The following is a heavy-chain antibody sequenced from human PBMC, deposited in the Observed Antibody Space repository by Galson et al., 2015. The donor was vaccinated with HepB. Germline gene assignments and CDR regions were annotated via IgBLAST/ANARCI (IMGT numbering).Heavy chain of an antibody. J-gene: IGHJ4*02. Sequence: LSLTCVVSGGSLSSGGYAWSWIRQPPGKGLEWIGYIYHSGSTYYNPSLKSRVIILVDRSKNQFSLKLNSVTAADTAVYYCARGLPFDYWGQGTLVTVSS. V-gene: IGHV4-30-2*01. CDR1: GGSLSSGGYA. CDR2: IYHSGST. CDR3: ARGLPFDY.